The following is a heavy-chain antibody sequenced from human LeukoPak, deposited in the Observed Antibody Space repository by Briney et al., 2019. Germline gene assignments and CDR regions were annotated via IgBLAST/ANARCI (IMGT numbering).Heavy chain of an antibody. D-gene: IGHD1-26*01. J-gene: IGHJ4*02. Sequence: ASVKVSCKASGYTFANYGINWVRQAPGQGLEWMGWISAYNGNTNYAQKFQDRVTMTTDTSTSTAYMDLRSLRSDDTAVYYCARDLDQYSGRFGGFGHDFWGQGTLVTVSS. V-gene: IGHV1-18*01. CDR3: ARDLDQYSGRFGGFGHDF. CDR2: ISAYNGNT. CDR1: GYTFANYG.